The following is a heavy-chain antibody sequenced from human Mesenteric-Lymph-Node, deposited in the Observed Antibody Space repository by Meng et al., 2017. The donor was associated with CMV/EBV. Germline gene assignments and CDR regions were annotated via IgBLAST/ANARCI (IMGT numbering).Heavy chain of an antibody. V-gene: IGHV1-24*01. CDR2: FDPEDGKT. D-gene: IGHD3-9*01. J-gene: IGHJ3*02. CDR1: GYTLPELS. Sequence: VKVSCQVSGYTLPELSMYCVRQAPGKGLEWMGGFDPEDGKTIYAQKFQGRVTMTEDTSTDTAYMELSSLRSEDTAVYYCATASPEALPYFDLHENAFDIWGQGTMVTVSS. CDR3: ATASPEALPYFDLHENAFDI.